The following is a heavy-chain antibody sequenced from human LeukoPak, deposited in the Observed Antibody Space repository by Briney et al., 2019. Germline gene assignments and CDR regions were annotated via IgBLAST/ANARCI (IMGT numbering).Heavy chain of an antibody. J-gene: IGHJ5*02. CDR1: GYTFTSYD. CDR3: ARGAVGNYDFWSGYEGKRFDP. V-gene: IGHV1-8*01. Sequence: ASVKVSCKASGYTFTSYDINWVRQATGQGLEWMGWMNPNSGNTGYAQKFQGRVTMTRNTSRSTAYIELSSLRSEDTAVYYCARGAVGNYDFWSGYEGKRFDPWGQGTLVTVSS. CDR2: MNPNSGNT. D-gene: IGHD3-3*01.